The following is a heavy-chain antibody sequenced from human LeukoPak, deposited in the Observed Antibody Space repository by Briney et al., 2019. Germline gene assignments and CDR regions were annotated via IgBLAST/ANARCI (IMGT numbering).Heavy chain of an antibody. CDR1: GFTFSSYA. Sequence: GGSLRLSCAASGFTFSSYAMGWVRQAPGKGLGWVSAISGSGGSTYYADSVKGRFTISRDNSKNTLYLQMNSLRAEDTAVYYCAKANRYYYDYWGQGTLVTVSS. D-gene: IGHD3-10*01. CDR2: ISGSGGST. J-gene: IGHJ4*02. V-gene: IGHV3-23*01. CDR3: AKANRYYYDY.